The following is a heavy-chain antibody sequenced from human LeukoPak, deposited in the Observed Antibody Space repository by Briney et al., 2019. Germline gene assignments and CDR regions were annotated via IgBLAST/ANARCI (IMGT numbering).Heavy chain of an antibody. J-gene: IGHJ4*02. D-gene: IGHD2-21*01. CDR3: ARNSPPSHFDF. V-gene: IGHV3-74*01. CDR1: GFTFTTYW. Sequence: GGSLRLSCAASGFTFTTYWMHWVRQAPGKGLGWVSRINGDGRSSNQADSVKGRFTISRENARHTVYLQMNSLRAEDRALYYCARNSPPSHFDFWGQGTPVTVSS. CDR2: INGDGRSS.